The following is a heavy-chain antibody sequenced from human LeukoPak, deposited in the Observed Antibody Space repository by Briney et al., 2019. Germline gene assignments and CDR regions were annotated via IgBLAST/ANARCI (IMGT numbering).Heavy chain of an antibody. Sequence: GGSLRLSCAASGFTFSSFSMNWVRQAPGKGLEWVSYISSSSSTIYYADSVKGRFTISRDNAKNSLYLQMNSLRAEDTAVYYCARGAHNRKYDSSGYLDYWGQGTLVTVSS. V-gene: IGHV3-48*01. D-gene: IGHD3-22*01. J-gene: IGHJ4*02. CDR1: GFTFSSFS. CDR3: ARGAHNRKYDSSGYLDY. CDR2: ISSSSSTI.